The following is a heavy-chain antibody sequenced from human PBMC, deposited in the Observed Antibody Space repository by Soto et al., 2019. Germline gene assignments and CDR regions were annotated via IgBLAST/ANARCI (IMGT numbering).Heavy chain of an antibody. CDR2: IIPIFGTA. D-gene: IGHD4-17*01. Sequence: QVQLVQSGAEVKKPGSSVKVSCKASGGTFSSYAISWVRQAPGQGLEWMGGIIPIFGTANYAQKFQGRVTITADESKSTAYMELSSLRSEDTAVYYCARDEGHNDYGDPGTVYWGQGTLVTVSS. CDR3: ARDEGHNDYGDPGTVY. CDR1: GGTFSSYA. V-gene: IGHV1-69*12. J-gene: IGHJ4*02.